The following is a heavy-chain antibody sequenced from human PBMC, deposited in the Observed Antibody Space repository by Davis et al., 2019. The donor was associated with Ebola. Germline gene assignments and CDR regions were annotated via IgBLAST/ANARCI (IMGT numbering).Heavy chain of an antibody. CDR2: INPNSGGT. CDR3: ARVAGRGSSWQGY. D-gene: IGHD6-13*01. J-gene: IGHJ4*02. V-gene: IGHV1-2*02. Sequence: ASVKVSCKASGYTFTSYGISWVRQAPGQGLEWMGWINPNSGGTNYAQKFQGRVTMTRDTSISTAYMELSRLRSDDTAVYYCARVAGRGSSWQGYWGQGTLVTVSS. CDR1: GYTFTSYG.